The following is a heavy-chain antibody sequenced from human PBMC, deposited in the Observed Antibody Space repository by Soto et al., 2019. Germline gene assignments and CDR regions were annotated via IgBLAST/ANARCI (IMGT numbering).Heavy chain of an antibody. V-gene: IGHV3-30-3*01. CDR1: GFTFSSYT. Sequence: GGSLRLSCAASGFTFSSYTMHWVRQTPGKGLEWVADISYDGGDKYYADSVKGRFTISRDNSKNTLYLQMNSLRSEDTAVYYCARSTNDYGDRHWGQGTLVTVSS. D-gene: IGHD4-17*01. J-gene: IGHJ4*02. CDR3: ARSTNDYGDRH. CDR2: ISYDGGDK.